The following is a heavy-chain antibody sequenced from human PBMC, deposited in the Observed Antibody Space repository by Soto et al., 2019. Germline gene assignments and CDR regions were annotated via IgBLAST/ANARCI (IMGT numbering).Heavy chain of an antibody. CDR3: SRPCMSTASWGFDP. V-gene: IGHV4-59*13. CDR2: IYNSGTT. D-gene: IGHD5-18*01. CDR1: GDSITSNH. J-gene: IGHJ5*01. Sequence: PSETLSLTCAVSGDSITSNHWNWTRQPPGRGLEWIGYIYNSGTTKYNPSLTSRVIISVDTSRNQLSLKLSSETAADTAVDYCSRPCMSTASWGFDPWGQGTMFTVAS.